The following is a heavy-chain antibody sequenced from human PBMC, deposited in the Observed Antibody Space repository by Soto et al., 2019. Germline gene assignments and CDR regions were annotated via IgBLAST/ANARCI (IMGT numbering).Heavy chain of an antibody. CDR2: ISYDGSNK. CDR3: AKSFALHYVFGMDV. D-gene: IGHD3-16*01. CDR1: GFTFSSYG. Sequence: GGSLRLSCAASGFTFSSYGMHWVRQAPGKGLEWVPVISYDGSNKYYADSVKGRFTISRDNSKNTLYLQMNSLRAEDTAVYYCAKSFALHYVFGMDVWGQGTTVTVSS. V-gene: IGHV3-30*18. J-gene: IGHJ6*02.